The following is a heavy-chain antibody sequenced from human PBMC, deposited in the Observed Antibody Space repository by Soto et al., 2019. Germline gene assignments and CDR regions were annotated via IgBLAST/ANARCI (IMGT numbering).Heavy chain of an antibody. D-gene: IGHD3-3*01. Sequence: QLQLQESGPGLVKPSETLSLTCTVSGGSISSSSYYWGWIRQPPGKGLEWIGSIYYSGSTYYNPSLKSRVTISVDTSKNQFSLKLSSVTAADTAVYYCARRKRGFLEWLFSAFDIWGQGTMVTVSS. V-gene: IGHV4-39*01. CDR2: IYYSGST. CDR3: ARRKRGFLEWLFSAFDI. J-gene: IGHJ3*02. CDR1: GGSISSSSYY.